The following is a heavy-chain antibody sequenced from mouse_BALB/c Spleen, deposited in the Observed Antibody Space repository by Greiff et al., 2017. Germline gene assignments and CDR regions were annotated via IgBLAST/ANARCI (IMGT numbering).Heavy chain of an antibody. CDR3: ARYFDY. CDR1: GYSITSDYA. CDR2: ISYSGST. V-gene: IGHV3-2*02. J-gene: IGHJ2*01. Sequence: EVKVEESGPGLVKPSQSLSLTCTVTGYSITSDYAWNWIRQFPGNKLEWMGYISYSGSTSYNPSLKSRISITRDTSKNQFFLQLNSVTTEDTATYYCARYFDYWGQGTTLTVSS.